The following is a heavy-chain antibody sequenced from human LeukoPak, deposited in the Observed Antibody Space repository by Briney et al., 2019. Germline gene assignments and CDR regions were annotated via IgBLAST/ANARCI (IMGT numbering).Heavy chain of an antibody. CDR2: INPSGGAT. CDR3: AKDGSGSWTFAS. D-gene: IGHD2-15*01. Sequence: ASVKVSCKASGYIFTEYHVHWVRQAPGQGLEWMGIINPSGGATSSAQKFQGRVTMTRDTSTSTVYMELSSLRSDDTALYYCAKDGSGSWTFASWGQGTLVTVSS. J-gene: IGHJ4*02. V-gene: IGHV1-46*01. CDR1: GYIFTEYH.